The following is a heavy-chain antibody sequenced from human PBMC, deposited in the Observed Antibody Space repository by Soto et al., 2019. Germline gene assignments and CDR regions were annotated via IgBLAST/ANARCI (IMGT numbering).Heavy chain of an antibody. J-gene: IGHJ6*02. Sequence: AAVKVSCKASGGTFSRYAISWVRQAPGQGLEWMGGIIPIFGTANYAQKFQGRVTITADESTSTAYMELSSLRSEDTAVYYCARAWLVELSGYYYYVIDVWGQRTTVPVSS. V-gene: IGHV1-69*13. D-gene: IGHD3-16*02. CDR1: GGTFSRYA. CDR3: ARAWLVELSGYYYYVIDV. CDR2: IIPIFGTA.